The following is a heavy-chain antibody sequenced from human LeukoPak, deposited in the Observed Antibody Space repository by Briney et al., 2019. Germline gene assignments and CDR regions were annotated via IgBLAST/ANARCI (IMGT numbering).Heavy chain of an antibody. CDR2: IYSSGST. CDR3: ARSGASGSDY. V-gene: IGHV4-61*05. CDR1: GGSISSSTYY. Sequence: SETLSLTCTVSGGSISSSTYYWGWIRQPPGKGLEWIGYIYSSGSTKYNPSLKSRVTISVDTSKNQFSLKLNSVTAADTAVYYCARSGASGSDYWGQGTLVTVSS. J-gene: IGHJ4*02. D-gene: IGHD3-10*01.